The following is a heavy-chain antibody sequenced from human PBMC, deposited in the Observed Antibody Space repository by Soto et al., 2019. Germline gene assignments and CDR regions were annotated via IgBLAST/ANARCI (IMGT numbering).Heavy chain of an antibody. J-gene: IGHJ6*02. V-gene: IGHV5-10-1*01. CDR2: IDPSDSYT. Sequence: GESLKISCKGSGYSFTSYWISWVRQMPGKGLEWMGRIDPSDSYTNYSPSFQGHVTISADKSISTAYLQWSSLKASDTAMYYCARDLTEGCYYYGMDVWGQGTTVTVSS. CDR3: ARDLTEGCYYYGMDV. D-gene: IGHD3-9*01. CDR1: GYSFTSYW.